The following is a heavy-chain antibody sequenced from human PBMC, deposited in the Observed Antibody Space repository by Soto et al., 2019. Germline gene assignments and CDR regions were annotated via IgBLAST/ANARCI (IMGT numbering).Heavy chain of an antibody. Sequence: SETLSLTCTVSGGSISSSSYYWGWIRQPPGKGLEWIGSIYYSGSTYYNPSLKSRVTISVDTSKNQFSLKLSPVTAADTAVYYCARGEYGYYYGMDVWGQGTTVTVSS. V-gene: IGHV4-39*01. D-gene: IGHD3-10*01. CDR1: GGSISSSSYY. CDR2: IYYSGST. J-gene: IGHJ6*02. CDR3: ARGEYGYYYGMDV.